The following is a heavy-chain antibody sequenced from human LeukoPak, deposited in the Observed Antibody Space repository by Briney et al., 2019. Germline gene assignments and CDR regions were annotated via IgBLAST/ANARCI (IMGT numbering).Heavy chain of an antibody. Sequence: GGSLRLSCAASGFTFNSYAMHWVRQAPGKGLEWVAVISYDGSNKYYADSVKGRFTISRDNSKNTLYLQMNSLRAEDTAVYYCAREGYCGGDCYLNAFDIWGQGTMVTVSS. V-gene: IGHV3-30-3*01. CDR2: ISYDGSNK. J-gene: IGHJ3*02. D-gene: IGHD2-21*02. CDR3: AREGYCGGDCYLNAFDI. CDR1: GFTFNSYA.